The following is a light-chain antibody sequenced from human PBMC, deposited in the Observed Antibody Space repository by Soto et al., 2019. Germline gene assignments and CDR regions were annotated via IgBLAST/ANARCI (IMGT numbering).Light chain of an antibody. V-gene: IGKV1-33*01. CDR3: QQYDNLPWT. CDR2: DAS. CDR1: QDIRKY. Sequence: DIQMTQSPSSLSASVGDRVTITCQASQDIRKYLNWYQQKPGKAPKLLIYDASNLETWVPSRFSGSGSGTDFTFTISSLQPEDIATYYCQQYDNLPWTFGQGTKVEIK. J-gene: IGKJ1*01.